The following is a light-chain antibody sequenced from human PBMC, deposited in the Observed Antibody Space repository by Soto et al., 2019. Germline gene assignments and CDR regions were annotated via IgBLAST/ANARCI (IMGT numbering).Light chain of an antibody. V-gene: IGKV3-11*01. Sequence: EIVLTQSPATLSLSPGERATLSCRASQSIISYFAWYQQKPGQAPRLLIYDASNRATGIPARFSGSGSGTDFTLTISSLEPEDCAVYYCQQRSNWPPITFGQGTRLEIK. J-gene: IGKJ5*01. CDR2: DAS. CDR1: QSIISY. CDR3: QQRSNWPPIT.